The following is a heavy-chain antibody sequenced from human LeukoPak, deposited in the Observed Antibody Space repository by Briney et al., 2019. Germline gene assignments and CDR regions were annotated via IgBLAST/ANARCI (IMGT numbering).Heavy chain of an antibody. CDR2: IKQDGSEK. CDR3: AREGDGSGSSYYYYYGMDV. D-gene: IGHD3-10*01. Sequence: GGSLRLSCAASGFTFSSYWMSWVRQAPGKGLEWVANIKQDGSEKYYVDSVKGRFTISRDNAKNSLYLQRNSLRAEDTAVYYCAREGDGSGSSYYYYYGMDVWGQGTTVTVSS. J-gene: IGHJ6*02. CDR1: GFTFSSYW. V-gene: IGHV3-7*01.